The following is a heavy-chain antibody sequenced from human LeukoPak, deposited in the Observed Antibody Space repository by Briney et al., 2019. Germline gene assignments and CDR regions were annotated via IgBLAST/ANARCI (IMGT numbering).Heavy chain of an antibody. V-gene: IGHV3-48*01. Sequence: GGSLRLSGAASGFTLRSYGMDWVRQAPGKGLEWVSYVSSSGTTTNYADSVKGRFTTSRDNAKNSGYLQMNSLKAEDTAVYYCARGGAARPDYWGQGTLVTVSS. D-gene: IGHD6-6*01. CDR2: VSSSGTTT. CDR1: GFTLRSYG. J-gene: IGHJ4*02. CDR3: ARGGAARPDY.